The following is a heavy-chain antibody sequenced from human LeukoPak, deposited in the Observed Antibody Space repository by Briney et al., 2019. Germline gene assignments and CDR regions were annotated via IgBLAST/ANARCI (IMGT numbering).Heavy chain of an antibody. J-gene: IGHJ4*02. D-gene: IGHD4-11*01. CDR3: ARAYLNDYSNYFDY. V-gene: IGHV1-18*01. CDR2: ISAYNGNT. CDR1: GYTFTSCG. Sequence: ASVKVSCKASGYTFTSCGISWVRQAPGQGLEWMGWISAYNGNTNNAQKLQGRVTMTTDTSTSTAYMELRSLRSDDTAVYYCARAYLNDYSNYFDYWGQGTLVTVSS.